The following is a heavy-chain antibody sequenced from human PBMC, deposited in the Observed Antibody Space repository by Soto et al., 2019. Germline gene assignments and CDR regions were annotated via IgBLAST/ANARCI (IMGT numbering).Heavy chain of an antibody. CDR2: INPNSGGT. CDR3: ARGIKTRGYAPNWLDP. CDR1: GYTFTGYY. V-gene: IGHV1-2*04. J-gene: IGHJ5*01. D-gene: IGHD3-16*01. Sequence: ASVKVSCKASGYTFTGYYIHWVRQAPGQGLEWMGWINPNSGGTNYAQKFQGWVTMTTDTSISTAYIDLSRLTSDDTAVYYCARGIKTRGYAPNWLDPWGQGTLVIVSS.